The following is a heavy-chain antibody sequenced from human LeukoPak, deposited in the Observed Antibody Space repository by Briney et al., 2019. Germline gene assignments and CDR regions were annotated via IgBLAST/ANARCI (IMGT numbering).Heavy chain of an antibody. CDR3: MNFPTAVTRVNY. CDR2: ITGSGGTS. CDR1: GFIFSTYA. D-gene: IGHD4-17*01. V-gene: IGHV3-23*01. Sequence: GGSLRLSCGASGFIFSTYAMTWVRQAPGQGLEWVSTITGSGGTSYYADSVKGRFTISRDNTKNTLYPQMSSLRSEDTALYYCMNFPTAVTRVNYWGQGTLVTVSS. J-gene: IGHJ4*02.